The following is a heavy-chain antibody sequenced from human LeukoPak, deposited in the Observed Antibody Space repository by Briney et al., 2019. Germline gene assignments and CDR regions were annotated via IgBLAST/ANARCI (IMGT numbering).Heavy chain of an antibody. CDR2: ITGSSSAM. Sequence: PGGSLRLSCAASGFTVSSNYMSWVRQAPGKGLEWVSYITGSSSAMYYADSVKGRFTISRDNAKDSLFLQMNSLRAEDTAVYYCASDVVGDTTNYWGQGTLVTVSS. CDR3: ASDVVGDTTNY. D-gene: IGHD1-26*01. CDR1: GFTVSSNY. V-gene: IGHV3-48*01. J-gene: IGHJ4*02.